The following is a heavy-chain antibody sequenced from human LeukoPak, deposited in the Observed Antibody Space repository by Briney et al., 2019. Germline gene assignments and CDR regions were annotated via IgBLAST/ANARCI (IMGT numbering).Heavy chain of an antibody. V-gene: IGHV4-59*01. D-gene: IGHD6-13*01. Sequence: PSETLSLTCTVSDGAITGYYWGWIRQPPGKGLEWIGHIYSGSTNYNPSLKSRVTISLDTSKNHVSLKLYSVTAADTAVYYCARGYSTSWTYYFDYWGQGALVTVSS. CDR1: DGAITGYY. J-gene: IGHJ4*02. CDR3: ARGYSTSWTYYFDY. CDR2: IYSGST.